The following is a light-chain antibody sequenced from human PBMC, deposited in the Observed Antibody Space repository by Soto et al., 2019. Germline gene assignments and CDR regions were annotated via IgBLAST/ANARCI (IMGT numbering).Light chain of an antibody. CDR2: GAS. J-gene: IGKJ4*01. V-gene: IGKV3-15*01. Sequence: ETVMTQSPATLSVSPGERATLSCRASQSVSNNLAWYQQNPGQAPRLLIYGASTRATGVPARFSGSGSATQFTLTISSLQSEDFGFYYCQQYKQWPVAFGGGTKVDIK. CDR3: QQYKQWPVA. CDR1: QSVSNN.